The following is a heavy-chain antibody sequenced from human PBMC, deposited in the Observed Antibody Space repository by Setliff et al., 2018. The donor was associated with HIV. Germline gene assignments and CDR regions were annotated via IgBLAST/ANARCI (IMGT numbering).Heavy chain of an antibody. D-gene: IGHD2-15*01. CDR2: IIPILGIA. J-gene: IGHJ6*03. CDR3: ARARTRVQGGKSLYYMDV. Sequence: SVKVSCKASGGTFSSYAISWVRQAPGQGLEWMGGIIPILGIANYAQKFQGRVTITTDESTSTAYMERSSLRSEDTAVYYCARARTRVQGGKSLYYMDVWGKGTTVTVSS. CDR1: GGTFSSYA. V-gene: IGHV1-69*10.